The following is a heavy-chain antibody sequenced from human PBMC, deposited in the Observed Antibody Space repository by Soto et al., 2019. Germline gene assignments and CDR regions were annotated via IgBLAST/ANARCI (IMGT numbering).Heavy chain of an antibody. D-gene: IGHD3-10*01. CDR3: AKEGLWFGESPYGMDV. Sequence: GGSLRLSCAASGFTFSSYAMSWVRQAPGKGLEWVSAISGSGGSTYYADSVKGRFTISRDNSKNTLYLQMNSLRAEDTAVYYCAKEGLWFGESPYGMDVWGQGTTVTVSS. J-gene: IGHJ6*02. V-gene: IGHV3-23*01. CDR1: GFTFSSYA. CDR2: ISGSGGST.